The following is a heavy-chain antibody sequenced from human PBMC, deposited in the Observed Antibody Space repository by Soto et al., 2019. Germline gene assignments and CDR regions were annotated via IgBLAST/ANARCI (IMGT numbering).Heavy chain of an antibody. Sequence: SETLSLTCAVSGYSISSSNWWGWIRQPPGKGLEWIGYIYYSGNTYYNPSLKSRITMSVDKSKNQFSLKLSSVTAADTAVYYCARENSGDGYNYLDYWGQGIQVTVSS. D-gene: IGHD5-12*01. CDR2: IYYSGNT. CDR3: ARENSGDGYNYLDY. CDR1: GYSISSSNW. J-gene: IGHJ4*02. V-gene: IGHV4-28*03.